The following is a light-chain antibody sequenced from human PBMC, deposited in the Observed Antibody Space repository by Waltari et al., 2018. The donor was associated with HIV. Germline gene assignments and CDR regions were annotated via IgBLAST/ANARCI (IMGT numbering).Light chain of an antibody. Sequence: IGLTQSPGTLSVSAGATANLPCSASQTVNSRHLAWYQQRPGQAPRLLIYGTSTRVSVIPDRFSGSGSGTDFTLTISRLESEDFAVYSCQQYGSLPYTFGQGTKLEI. CDR3: QQYGSLPYT. J-gene: IGKJ2*01. CDR1: QTVNSRH. V-gene: IGKV3-20*01. CDR2: GTS.